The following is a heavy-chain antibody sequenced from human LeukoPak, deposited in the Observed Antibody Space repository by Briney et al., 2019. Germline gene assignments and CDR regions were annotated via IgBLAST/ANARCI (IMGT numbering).Heavy chain of an antibody. V-gene: IGHV1-2*02. CDR1: GYTFTVYY. D-gene: IGHD4-11*01. J-gene: IGHJ6*02. CDR3: AIALAVTGYYDGIDS. CDR2: INPNSGGT. Sequence: ASVKLTLSSSGYTFTVYYMPRVRQAPGQGLEWMRWINPNSGGTNYAQKFQGRVTMTRDTSISTAYMELSRLRSDDTAVYYCAIALAVTGYYDGIDSWGQGTTVTVSS.